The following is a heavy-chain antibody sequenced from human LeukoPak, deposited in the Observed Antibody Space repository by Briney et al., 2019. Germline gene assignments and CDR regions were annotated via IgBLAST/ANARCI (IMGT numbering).Heavy chain of an antibody. Sequence: GGSLRLSCAASGFTFSSYSMNWVRQAPGKGLEWVSSISTSSSYIYYADSVNGRFTISRDNAKNSLYLQMNSLRAEDTAVYYCARGGSSWYGWFDPWGQGTLVTVSS. J-gene: IGHJ5*02. CDR2: ISTSSSYI. D-gene: IGHD6-13*01. CDR1: GFTFSSYS. V-gene: IGHV3-21*01. CDR3: ARGGSSWYGWFDP.